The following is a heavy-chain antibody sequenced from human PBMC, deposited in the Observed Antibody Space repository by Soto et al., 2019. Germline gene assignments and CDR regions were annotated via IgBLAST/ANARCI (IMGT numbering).Heavy chain of an antibody. CDR3: TTDSSSWYYYYYYMDV. CDR1: GFTFSNAW. Sequence: GGSLRLSCAASGFTFSNAWMSWVRQAPGKGLEWVGRIKSKTDGGTTYYAAPVKGRFTISRDDSKNTLYLQMNSLKTEDTAVYYCTTDSSSWYYYYYYMDVWGKGTTVTVSS. D-gene: IGHD6-13*01. CDR2: IKSKTDGGTT. V-gene: IGHV3-15*01. J-gene: IGHJ6*03.